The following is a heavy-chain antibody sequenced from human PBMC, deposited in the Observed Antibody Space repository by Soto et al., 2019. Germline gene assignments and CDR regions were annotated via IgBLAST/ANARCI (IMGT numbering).Heavy chain of an antibody. V-gene: IGHV1-18*04. CDR3: ARDRYDFWSGYPRVNWFDP. CDR2: ISAYNGNT. Sequence: ASVKVSCKASGYTFTSYGISWVRQAPGQGLEWMGWISAYNGNTNYAQKLQGRVTMTTDTSTSTAYMELRSLRSDDTAVYYCARDRYDFWSGYPRVNWFDPWGQGTLVTVSS. D-gene: IGHD3-3*01. CDR1: GYTFTSYG. J-gene: IGHJ5*02.